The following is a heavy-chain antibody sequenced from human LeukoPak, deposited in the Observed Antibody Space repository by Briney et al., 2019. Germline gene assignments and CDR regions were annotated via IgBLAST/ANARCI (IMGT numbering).Heavy chain of an antibody. J-gene: IGHJ6*04. D-gene: IGHD4-17*01. CDR2: ISGSGGST. CDR1: GFTFSSYA. CDR3: AKPLRISGATVRVQNYYYGMDV. V-gene: IGHV3-23*01. Sequence: PGGSLRLSCAASGFTFSSYAMSWVRQAPGKGLEWVSAISGSGGSTYYADSVKGRFTISRDNSKNTLYLQMNSLRAEDTAVYYCAKPLRISGATVRVQNYYYGMDVWGKGTTVTVSS.